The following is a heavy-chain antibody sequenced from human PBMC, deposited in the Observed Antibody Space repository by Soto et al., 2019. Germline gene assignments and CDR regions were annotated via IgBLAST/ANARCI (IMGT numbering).Heavy chain of an antibody. J-gene: IGHJ6*02. Sequence: EVQLLESGGGLVQPGGSLRLSCAASGFTFSSYAMSWVRQAPGKGLEWVSAISGSGGSTYYADSVKGRFTISRDNSKNTLYLKMNSLRAEDTAVYYCAKTSGYYWEHYCYGMDVWGQGTTVTVSS. CDR2: ISGSGGST. V-gene: IGHV3-23*01. CDR3: AKTSGYYWEHYCYGMDV. CDR1: GFTFSSYA. D-gene: IGHD3-22*01.